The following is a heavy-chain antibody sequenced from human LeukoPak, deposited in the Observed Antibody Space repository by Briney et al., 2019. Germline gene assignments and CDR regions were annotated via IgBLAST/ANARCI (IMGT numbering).Heavy chain of an antibody. V-gene: IGHV3-30-3*01. CDR3: ARDGAQDYGIDY. Sequence: PGGSLRLSCAASGFSFSDYSMHWVRQAPGKGLEWEAIISYDGSNERYADSVKGRFTISRDNGKNSLYLQMNSLTVEDTGVYYCARDGAQDYGIDYWGRGTLVTVSS. D-gene: IGHD4/OR15-4a*01. CDR2: ISYDGSNE. J-gene: IGHJ4*02. CDR1: GFSFSDYS.